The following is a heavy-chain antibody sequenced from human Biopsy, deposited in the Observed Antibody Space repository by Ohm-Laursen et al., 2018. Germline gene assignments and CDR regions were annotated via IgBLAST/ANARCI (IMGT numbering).Heavy chain of an antibody. CDR2: MNTYNANT. Sequence: SLNVSSKASVYTFTRYGISWGRQAPGQGLGWMGWMNTYNANTDSAQNVQGRVPMTTDTSTSTAYMELRSLRSDDTAVYYGARDYQPKIMTIHYYYYGMDVWGLGTTVTVSS. J-gene: IGHJ6*02. CDR1: VYTFTRYG. CDR3: ARDYQPKIMTIHYYYYGMDV. D-gene: IGHD2-2*01. V-gene: IGHV1-18*01.